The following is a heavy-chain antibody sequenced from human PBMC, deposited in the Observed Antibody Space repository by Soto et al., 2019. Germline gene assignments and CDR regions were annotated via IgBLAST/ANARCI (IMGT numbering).Heavy chain of an antibody. CDR3: ARGHYFGSGSTD. CDR1: GDSISGGGFS. J-gene: IGHJ4*01. Sequence: QLQLQESGSGLVKPSQTLSLTCAVSGDSISGGGFSWNWIRQSPGKGLEWIGYIYPSGTSYFNPSLKSRVSLSLDKSRNQFSLRLSSMTAADTAVYYCARGHYFGSGSTDWGHGTLVTVSS. V-gene: IGHV4-30-2*06. D-gene: IGHD3-10*01. CDR2: IYPSGTS.